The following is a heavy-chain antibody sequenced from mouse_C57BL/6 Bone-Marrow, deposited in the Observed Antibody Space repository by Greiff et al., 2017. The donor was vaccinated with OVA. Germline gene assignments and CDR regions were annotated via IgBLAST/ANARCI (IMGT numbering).Heavy chain of an antibody. CDR3: ARGGTWLLRGY. J-gene: IGHJ2*01. Sequence: QVQLQQSGAELVRPGSSVKLSCKASGYTFTSYWMHWVKQRPIQGLEWIGNIDPSDSETHYNQKFKDKATLTVDKSSSTSYMQLSSLTSEDSAVYYGARGGTWLLRGYWGQGTTLTVSS. CDR1: GYTFTSYW. D-gene: IGHD2-3*01. CDR2: IDPSDSET. V-gene: IGHV1-52*01.